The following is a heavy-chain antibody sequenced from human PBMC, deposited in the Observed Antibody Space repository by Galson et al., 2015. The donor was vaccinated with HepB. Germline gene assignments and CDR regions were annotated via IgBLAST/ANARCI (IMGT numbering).Heavy chain of an antibody. V-gene: IGHV3-15*01. CDR2: IKSKTDGGTT. D-gene: IGHD2-2*01. CDR1: GFTFSNAW. J-gene: IGHJ3*02. Sequence: SLRLSCAASGFTFSNAWMSWVRQAPGKGLEWVGRIKSKTDGGTTDYAAPVKGRFTISRDDSKNTLYLQMNSLKTEDTAVYYCTTLIPFYCSSTSCGAFDIWGQGTMVTVSS. CDR3: TTLIPFYCSSTSCGAFDI.